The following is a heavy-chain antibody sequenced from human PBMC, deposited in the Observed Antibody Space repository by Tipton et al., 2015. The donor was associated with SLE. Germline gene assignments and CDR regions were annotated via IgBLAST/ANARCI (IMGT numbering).Heavy chain of an antibody. J-gene: IGHJ5*02. CDR2: IYYSGST. Sequence: TLSLTCTVSGGSISSSNYYWGWIRQSPGKGLEWIGSIYYSGSTYYNPSLKSRVTIYVDTSKNQFSLKVSSVTVADTAMYYCAGRTGGNSWSPWGQGTLVTVSS. V-gene: IGHV4-39*01. CDR1: GGSISSSNYY. D-gene: IGHD6-13*01. CDR3: AGRTGGNSWSP.